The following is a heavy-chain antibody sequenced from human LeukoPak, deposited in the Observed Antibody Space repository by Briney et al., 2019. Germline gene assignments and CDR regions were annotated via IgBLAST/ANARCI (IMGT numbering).Heavy chain of an antibody. J-gene: IGHJ6*03. CDR2: TYYRSKWYN. V-gene: IGHV6-1*01. Sequence: PSQTLSLTCAISGDSVSSNSAAWNWIRQSPSRGLEWLGRTYYRSKWYNDYAVSVKSLITINPDTSKNQFSLQLNSVTPEDTAVYYCARGWGYSYGYSHYYYYMDVWGKGTTVTISS. D-gene: IGHD5-18*01. CDR1: GDSVSSNSAA. CDR3: ARGWGYSYGYSHYYYYMDV.